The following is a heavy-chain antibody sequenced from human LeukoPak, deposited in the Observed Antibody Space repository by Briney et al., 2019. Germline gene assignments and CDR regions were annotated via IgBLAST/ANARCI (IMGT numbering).Heavy chain of an antibody. CDR3: ARVSDCSSTSCLSYYFDY. V-gene: IGHV1-69*13. J-gene: IGHJ4*02. Sequence: SVKVSCKASGGTFTRYAISWVRQAPGQGREWRGGMNPIFGTAKYAQKFRGRVTITADESTSKAYMALSSLGSEDTAVYYCARVSDCSSTSCLSYYFDYWGQGTLVTVSS. CDR1: GGTFTRYA. D-gene: IGHD2-2*01. CDR2: MNPIFGTA.